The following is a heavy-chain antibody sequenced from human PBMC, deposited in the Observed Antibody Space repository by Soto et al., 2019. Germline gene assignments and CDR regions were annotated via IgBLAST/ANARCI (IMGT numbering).Heavy chain of an antibody. CDR2: IYYSGST. CDR3: ARDQFSMVRGVSNWFDP. V-gene: IGHV4-31*03. J-gene: IGHJ5*02. CDR1: GGSISSGGYY. D-gene: IGHD3-10*01. Sequence: PSETLSLTCTVSGGSISSGGYYWSWIRQHPGKGLEWIGYIYYSGSTYYNPSLKSRVTISVDTSKNQFSLKLSSVTAADTAVYYCARDQFSMVRGVSNWFDPWGQGTLVTVSS.